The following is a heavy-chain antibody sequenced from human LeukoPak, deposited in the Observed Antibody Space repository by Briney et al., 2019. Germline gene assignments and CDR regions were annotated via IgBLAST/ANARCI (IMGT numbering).Heavy chain of an antibody. CDR3: ARGQLQLEEPAPID. J-gene: IGHJ4*02. CDR1: GYTFTSYD. V-gene: IGHV1-8*03. Sequence: GASVKVSCKASGYTFTSYDINWVRQATGQGLEWMGWMNPNSGNTGYAQKFQGRVTITRNTSISTAYMELSSLRSEDTAVYYCARGQLQLEEPAPIDWGQGTLVTVSS. D-gene: IGHD6-6*01. CDR2: MNPNSGNT.